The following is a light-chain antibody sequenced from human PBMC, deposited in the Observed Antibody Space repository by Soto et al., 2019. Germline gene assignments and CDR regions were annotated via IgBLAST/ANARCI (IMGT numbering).Light chain of an antibody. CDR1: QDISNY. CDR3: QQYDNLPLT. CDR2: DAP. Sequence: DIQMTQSPSSLSASVGDIVTITCQASQDISNYLNWYQQKPGKAPKLLIYDAPNLETGVPSKFSGNWAGTDITVTISNMQNEEIARYDGQQYDNLPLTFGGGTKVEIK. V-gene: IGKV1-33*01. J-gene: IGKJ4*01.